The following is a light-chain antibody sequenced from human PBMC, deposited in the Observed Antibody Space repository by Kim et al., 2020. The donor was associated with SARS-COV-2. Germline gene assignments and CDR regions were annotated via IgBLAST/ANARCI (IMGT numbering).Light chain of an antibody. J-gene: IGLJ1*01. Sequence: SYELTQPPSVSVSPGLTASITCSGDKLGDKYACWYQQKPGQSPVLVIYQDSKRPSGIPERFSGSNSGNTATLTISGTQAMDEADYYCQAWDSSTEVFGAG. CDR1: KLGDKY. V-gene: IGLV3-1*01. CDR2: QDS. CDR3: QAWDSSTEV.